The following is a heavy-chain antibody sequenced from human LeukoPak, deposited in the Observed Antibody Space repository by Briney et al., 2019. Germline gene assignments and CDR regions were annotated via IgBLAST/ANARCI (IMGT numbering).Heavy chain of an antibody. D-gene: IGHD3-10*01. CDR2: IYHSGNT. CDR1: GGSISSGDYY. V-gene: IGHV4-31*03. CDR3: ASFYNSGRAFDY. J-gene: IGHJ4*02. Sequence: SETLSLTCTVSGGSISSGDYYWSWIRQLPGKGLEWMGDIYHSGNTFYSPSLESRAMISVDTSKNQFSLKLTSMTAADTAVYYCASFYNSGRAFDYWGQGTLVTVSS.